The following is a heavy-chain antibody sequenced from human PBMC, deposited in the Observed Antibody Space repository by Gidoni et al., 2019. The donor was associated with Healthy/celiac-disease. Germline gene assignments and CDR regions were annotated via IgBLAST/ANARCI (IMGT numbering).Heavy chain of an antibody. CDR2: ISGSGGST. CDR3: ANLRFLEYFDY. CDR1: GVTFSSYA. J-gene: IGHJ4*02. V-gene: IGHV3-23*01. D-gene: IGHD3-3*01. Sequence: EVQLLESGGGLVQPGGPLRLSCAASGVTFSSYAMSWVRQAPGKGLEWVSAISGSGGSTYYADSVKGRFTISRDNSKNTLYLQMNSLRAEDTAVYYCANLRFLEYFDYWGQGTLVTVSS.